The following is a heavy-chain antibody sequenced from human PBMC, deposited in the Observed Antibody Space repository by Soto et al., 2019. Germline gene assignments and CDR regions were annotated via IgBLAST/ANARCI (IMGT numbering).Heavy chain of an antibody. D-gene: IGHD3-22*01. CDR3: VKGHSDSYYYFDY. CDR1: GGTFSSSS. V-gene: IGHV1-69*13. J-gene: IGHJ4*02. Sequence: GASVKVSCKASGGTFSSSSISWVRQAPGQGLEWMGGIIPIFGTANYTQKFQGRVTITADESTSTAYMELSSLRVEDTAVYYCVKGHSDSYYYFDYWGQGTLVTVSS. CDR2: IIPIFGTA.